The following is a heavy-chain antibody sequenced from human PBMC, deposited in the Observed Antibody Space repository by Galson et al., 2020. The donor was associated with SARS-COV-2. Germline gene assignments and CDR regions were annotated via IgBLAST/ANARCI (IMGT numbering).Heavy chain of an antibody. Sequence: ETSETLSLTCTVSGDSVSSFYWSWIRQPPGKGLEWIGYISYSGSTNYSPSLKSRVSISVDTSKKQLSLRLNSVTAADTAVYYCARHWTTTAMTPYYFDYWGQGTLVTVSS. CDR1: GDSVSSFY. CDR2: ISYSGST. CDR3: ARHWTTTAMTPYYFDY. J-gene: IGHJ4*02. D-gene: IGHD5-18*01. V-gene: IGHV4-59*08.